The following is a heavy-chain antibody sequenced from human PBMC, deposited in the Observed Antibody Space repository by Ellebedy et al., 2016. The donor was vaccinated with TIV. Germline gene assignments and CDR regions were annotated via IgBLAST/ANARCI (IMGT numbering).Heavy chain of an antibody. CDR1: GGTFSSYA. D-gene: IGHD3-10*01. CDR2: IIPIFGTA. CDR3: ARDYGSGSLFSGDY. Sequence: AASVKVSCKASGGTFSSYAISWVRQAPGQGLEWMGGIIPIFGTANYAQKFQGRVTITADESTSTAYMELSSLRSEDTAVYYCARDYGSGSLFSGDYWGQGTLVTVSS. J-gene: IGHJ4*02. V-gene: IGHV1-69*13.